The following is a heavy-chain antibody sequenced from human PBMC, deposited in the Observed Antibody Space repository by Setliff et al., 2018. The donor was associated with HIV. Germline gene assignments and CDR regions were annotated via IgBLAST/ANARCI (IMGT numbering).Heavy chain of an antibody. CDR2: IYYSGST. V-gene: IGHV4-39*07. CDR1: GGSISSSSYY. J-gene: IGHJ3*01. Sequence: SETLSLTCTVSGGSISSSSYYWGWIRQPPGKGLEWIGSIYYSGSTYYNPSLKSRVTISVDTSKNQFSLKLSSVTAADTAVYYCARHPGSTSNWYKGAFDFWGQGRMVTVSS. CDR3: ARHPGSTSNWYKGAFDF. D-gene: IGHD6-13*01.